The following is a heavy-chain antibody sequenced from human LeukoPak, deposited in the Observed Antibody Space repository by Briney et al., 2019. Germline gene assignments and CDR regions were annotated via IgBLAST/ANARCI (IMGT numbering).Heavy chain of an antibody. CDR3: AREYLVAFDY. V-gene: IGHV3-21*01. Sequence: PGGSLRLSCAASGFTFGSYSMNWVRQAPGKGLEWVSSISSSGSYIYYADSVKGRFTISRDNAKNSLYLQMNSLRVEDTAVYYCAREYLVAFDYWGQGTLVTVSS. CDR2: ISSSGSYI. CDR1: GFTFGSYS. D-gene: IGHD5-12*01. J-gene: IGHJ4*02.